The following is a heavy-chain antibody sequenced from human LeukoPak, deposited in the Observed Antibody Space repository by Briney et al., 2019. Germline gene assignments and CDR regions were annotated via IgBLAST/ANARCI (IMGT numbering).Heavy chain of an antibody. D-gene: IGHD2-8*01. CDR1: GGSISSYY. Sequence: SGTLSLTCTVSGGSISSYYWSWIRQPPGKGLEWIGYIYYSGSTNYNTSLKSRVTISVDTSKNQFSLKLSSVTAADTAVYYCARDQGDCTNGVCYSFAYWGQGTLVTVSS. V-gene: IGHV4-59*01. J-gene: IGHJ4*02. CDR3: ARDQGDCTNGVCYSFAY. CDR2: IYYSGST.